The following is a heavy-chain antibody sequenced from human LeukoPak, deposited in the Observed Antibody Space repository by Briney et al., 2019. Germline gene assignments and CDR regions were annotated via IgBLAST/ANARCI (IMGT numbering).Heavy chain of an antibody. J-gene: IGHJ1*01. Sequence: SETLSLTCTVSGDSMSSYYWSWIRQPPGEGLEWIGEINHSGGTNYNPSLKSRVTISQDTSKNQFFLKLYFVTAADTAVYYCARGRWDVRFQNWGQGTLVTVSS. CDR3: ARGRWDVRFQN. CDR2: INHSGGT. V-gene: IGHV4-34*01. D-gene: IGHD4-23*01. CDR1: GDSMSSYY.